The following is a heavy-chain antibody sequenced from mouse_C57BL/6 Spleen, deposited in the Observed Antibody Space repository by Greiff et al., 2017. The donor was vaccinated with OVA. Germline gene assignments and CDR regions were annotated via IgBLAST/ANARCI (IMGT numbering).Heavy chain of an antibody. CDR2: IYPGDGDT. D-gene: IGHD2-3*01. V-gene: IGHV1-82*01. J-gene: IGHJ3*01. Sequence: QVQLKESGPELVKPGASVKISCKASGYAFSSSWMNWVKQRPGKGLEWIGRIYPGDGDTNYNGKFKGKATLTADKSSSTAYMQLSSLTSEDSAVYFCAREGDGYYWAWFAYWGQGTLVTVSA. CDR1: GYAFSSSW. CDR3: AREGDGYYWAWFAY.